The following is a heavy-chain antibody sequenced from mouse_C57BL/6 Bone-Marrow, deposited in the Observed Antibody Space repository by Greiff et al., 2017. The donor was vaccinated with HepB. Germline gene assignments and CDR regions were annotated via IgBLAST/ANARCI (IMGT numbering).Heavy chain of an antibody. Sequence: QVQLQQPGAELVMPGASVKLSCKASGYTFTSYWMHWVKQRPGQGLEWIGEIDPSDSYTNYNQKFKGKSTLTVDKSSSTAYMQLSSLTSEDSAVYYFAREGIYYSNYDFDYWGQGTTLTVSS. CDR3: AREGIYYSNYDFDY. J-gene: IGHJ2*01. CDR2: IDPSDSYT. D-gene: IGHD2-5*01. V-gene: IGHV1-69*01. CDR1: GYTFTSYW.